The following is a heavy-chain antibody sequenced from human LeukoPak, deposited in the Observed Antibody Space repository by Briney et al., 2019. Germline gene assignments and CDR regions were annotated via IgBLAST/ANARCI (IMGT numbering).Heavy chain of an antibody. CDR3: AREAHDYGESGGGSYY. D-gene: IGHD4-17*01. V-gene: IGHV4-4*07. J-gene: IGHJ4*02. Sequence: SETLSLTCTVSGGSISSDYCSWIRQPAGKGLEWIGRINTSGSTNYNPSLRSRVTMSVDTAKNQFSPELTSVTAADTAVYYCAREAHDYGESGGGSYYWGQGALVTVSS. CDR1: GGSISSDY. CDR2: INTSGST.